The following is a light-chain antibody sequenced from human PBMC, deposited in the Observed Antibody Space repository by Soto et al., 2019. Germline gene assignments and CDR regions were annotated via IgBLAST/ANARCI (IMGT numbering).Light chain of an antibody. V-gene: IGLV1-44*01. J-gene: IGLJ2*01. CDR1: NSNIGSNT. CDR2: TNN. CDR3: AAWDDSLNGQV. Sequence: QSVLTQPPSASGTPGQRVTISCSGSNSNIGSNTVNWYQQLPGTAPKLLIYTNNQRPSGVPDRFSGSESGTSASLAISGLQSEDEADYYCAAWDDSLNGQVFGGGTKVTVL.